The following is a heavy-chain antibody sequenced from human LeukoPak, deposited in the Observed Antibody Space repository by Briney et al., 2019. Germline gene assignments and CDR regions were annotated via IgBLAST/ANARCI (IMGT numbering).Heavy chain of an antibody. J-gene: IGHJ4*02. CDR1: GFTFSNYA. CDR3: ATQWELHPAF. Sequence: GGSLRLSCAASGFTFSNYAMRWVRQAPGKGLEWVSSISGSGGTTYYADFVKGRFTISRDNSQNTLYLQVNSLRAEDTALYYCATQWELHPAFWGQGTLVTVSS. V-gene: IGHV3-23*01. CDR2: ISGSGGTT. D-gene: IGHD1-26*01.